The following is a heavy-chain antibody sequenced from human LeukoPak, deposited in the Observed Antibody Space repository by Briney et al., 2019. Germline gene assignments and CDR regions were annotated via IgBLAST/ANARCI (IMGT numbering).Heavy chain of an antibody. J-gene: IGHJ5*02. D-gene: IGHD3-10*01. Sequence: SETLSLTCTVSGGSIGSYYWSWIRQPPGKGLEWIGYIYYSGSTNYNPSLKSRVTISVDTSKNQFSLKLSSVTAADTAVYYCARFTRTLWFGELWAPRGGDWFDPWGQGTLVTVSS. V-gene: IGHV4-59*01. CDR1: GGSIGSYY. CDR2: IYYSGST. CDR3: ARFTRTLWFGELWAPRGGDWFDP.